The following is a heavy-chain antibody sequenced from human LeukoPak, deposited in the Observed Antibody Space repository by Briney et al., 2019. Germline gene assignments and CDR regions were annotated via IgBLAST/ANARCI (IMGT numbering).Heavy chain of an antibody. D-gene: IGHD3-10*01. CDR2: IIPIFGTA. CDR3: ARARFGESRYYYYYMDV. V-gene: IGHV1-69*13. J-gene: IGHJ6*03. CDR1: GGTFSSYA. Sequence: SVKLSCKASGGTFSSYAINWVRQAPAQGLEWMGGIIPIFGTANYAQKFQGRVTITADESTSTAYMELSSLRSEDTAVYCCARARFGESRYYYYYMDVWGKGTTVTISS.